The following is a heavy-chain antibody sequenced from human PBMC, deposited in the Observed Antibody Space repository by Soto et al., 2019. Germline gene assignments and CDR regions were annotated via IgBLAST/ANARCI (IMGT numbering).Heavy chain of an antibody. J-gene: IGHJ4*02. Sequence: SVKVSCKASGGTSSSYTISWVRQAPGQGLEWMGRIIPILGIANYAQKFQGRVTITADKSTSTAYMELSSLRSEDTAVYYCARLGVYGDLDTFDYWGQGTLVTVSS. D-gene: IGHD4-17*01. CDR2: IIPILGIA. V-gene: IGHV1-69*02. CDR3: ARLGVYGDLDTFDY. CDR1: GGTSSSYT.